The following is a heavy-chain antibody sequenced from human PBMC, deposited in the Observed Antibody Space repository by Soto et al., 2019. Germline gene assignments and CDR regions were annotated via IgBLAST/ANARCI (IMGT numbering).Heavy chain of an antibody. J-gene: IGHJ4*02. Sequence: SETLCLTYAVYGGSFRGYYWSWIRQPPGKGLEWIGEINHSGSTNYNPSLKSRVTISVDTSKNQFSLKLSSVTAADTAVYYCARGGKGIAAAGTDYWGQGTLVTVSS. CDR3: ARGGKGIAAAGTDY. CDR1: GGSFRGYY. D-gene: IGHD6-13*01. V-gene: IGHV4-34*01. CDR2: INHSGST.